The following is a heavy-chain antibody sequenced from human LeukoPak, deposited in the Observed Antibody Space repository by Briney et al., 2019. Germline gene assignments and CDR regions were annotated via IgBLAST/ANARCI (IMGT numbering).Heavy chain of an antibody. V-gene: IGHV3-30*02. D-gene: IGHD3-10*01. J-gene: IGHJ3*02. CDR1: GFTFSTYG. Sequence: HPGGSLRLSCAASGFTFSTYGMHWVRQAPGKGLEWVSFIRYVGINKYYADSVKGRFTISRDNSKHTLYLQMNSLRHEDTALYYCGEEGYYYGWGSHRDAFDMWGQGTMVTVSS. CDR2: IRYVGINK. CDR3: GEEGYYYGWGSHRDAFDM.